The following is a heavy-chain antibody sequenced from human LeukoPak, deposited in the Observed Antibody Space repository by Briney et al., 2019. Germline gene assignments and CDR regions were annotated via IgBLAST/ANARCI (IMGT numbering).Heavy chain of an antibody. V-gene: IGHV3-21*01. D-gene: IGHD3-3*01. CDR2: IGSRSTSI. CDR1: GFTFSSYS. Sequence: GGSLRLSCAASGFTFSSYSMNWVRQAPGKGLEWVSSIGSRSTSIYYADSVKGRFTISRDNAKNSLYLQMNSLRAEDTAVYYCARDLPFGVVSDAFGIWGQGTMVTVSS. J-gene: IGHJ3*02. CDR3: ARDLPFGVVSDAFGI.